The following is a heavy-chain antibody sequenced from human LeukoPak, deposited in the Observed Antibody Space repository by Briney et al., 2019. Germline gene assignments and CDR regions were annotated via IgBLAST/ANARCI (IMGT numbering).Heavy chain of an antibody. D-gene: IGHD2-15*01. Sequence: ASVKISCKVSGYTFTDYYMHWVQQAPGKGREWMGLVDPEDGETIYAEKFQGRVTITADTSTDTAYMELSSLRSEDTAVYYCATGPGGVVVAATLSPWGQGTLVTVSS. J-gene: IGHJ5*02. CDR3: ATGPGGVVVAATLSP. CDR1: GYTFTDYY. V-gene: IGHV1-69-2*01. CDR2: VDPEDGET.